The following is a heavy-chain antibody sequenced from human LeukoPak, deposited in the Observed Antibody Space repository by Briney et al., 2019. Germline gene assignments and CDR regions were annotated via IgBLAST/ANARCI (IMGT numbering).Heavy chain of an antibody. D-gene: IGHD4-17*01. CDR1: GFTFDDYA. V-gene: IGHV3-9*01. Sequence: GGSLRLSCAASGFTFDDYAMHWVRQAPGKGLEWVSGISRNSGSIGYADSVKGRFTISRDNAKNSLYLQMNSLRAEDTALYYCAKDRDGDYEFYFDYWGQGTLVTVSS. CDR3: AKDRDGDYEFYFDY. CDR2: ISRNSGSI. J-gene: IGHJ4*02.